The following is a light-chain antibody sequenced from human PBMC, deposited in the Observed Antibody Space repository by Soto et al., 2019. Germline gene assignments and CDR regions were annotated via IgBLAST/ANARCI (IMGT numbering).Light chain of an antibody. CDR1: QSVSSY. CDR3: QQYSSPPRT. Sequence: EIVLTQSPGSLSLFPGERATLSCRASQSVSSYLAWYQRKPGQAPRLLIYGASSRATGFPDRFSGSGSGTDFSLTISRLEPEDSAVYYCQQYSSPPRTFGQGTKVEIK. CDR2: GAS. V-gene: IGKV3-20*01. J-gene: IGKJ1*01.